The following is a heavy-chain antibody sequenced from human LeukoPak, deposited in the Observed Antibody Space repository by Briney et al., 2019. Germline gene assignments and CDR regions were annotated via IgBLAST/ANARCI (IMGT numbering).Heavy chain of an antibody. CDR2: FYTSGTT. Sequence: SETLSLTCRFPGGPISSYSWNWFRQPAGKGLEWIGRFYTSGTTNYNPSLKSRVTMSIDTSKNQVSLKMRSVTAADTAVYYCARTVVTLDWYFDLWGRGTLVSVSS. CDR3: ARTVVTLDWYFDL. CDR1: GGPISSYS. D-gene: IGHD4-23*01. J-gene: IGHJ2*01. V-gene: IGHV4-4*07.